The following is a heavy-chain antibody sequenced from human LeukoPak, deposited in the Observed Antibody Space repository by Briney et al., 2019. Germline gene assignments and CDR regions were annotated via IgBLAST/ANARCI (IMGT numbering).Heavy chain of an antibody. V-gene: IGHV3-21*03. J-gene: IGHJ3*02. D-gene: IGHD3-22*01. CDR2: ISSSSSYI. CDR3: TTGYYDSSGYYYGDAFDI. Sequence: GGSLRLSCAASGFTFSSYSMNWVRQAPGKGLEWVSSISSSSSYIYYADSVKGRFTISRDNAKNSLYLQMNSLKTEDTAVYYCTTGYYDSSGYYYGDAFDIWGQGTMVTVSS. CDR1: GFTFSSYS.